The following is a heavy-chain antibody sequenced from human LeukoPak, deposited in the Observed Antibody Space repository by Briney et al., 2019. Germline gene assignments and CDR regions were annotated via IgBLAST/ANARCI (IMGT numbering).Heavy chain of an antibody. V-gene: IGHV3-48*03. D-gene: IGHD7-27*01. CDR2: ISNSGSTI. CDR3: ARDEIVSGAFAY. J-gene: IGHJ4*02. Sequence: GGSLRLSCTASGFTFSSYEMNWVRQAPGKGLEWVSYISNSGSTIYYAGSVKGRFTISRDNAKNLLYLQMNSLRVEDTAVYYCARDEIVSGAFAYWGQGTLVTVSS. CDR1: GFTFSSYE.